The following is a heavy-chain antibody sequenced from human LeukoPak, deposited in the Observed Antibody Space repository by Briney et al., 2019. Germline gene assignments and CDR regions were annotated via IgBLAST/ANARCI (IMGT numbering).Heavy chain of an antibody. CDR2: IRYDGSNK. CDR3: AKRVRGGATNYYYYYYMDV. V-gene: IGHV3-30*02. CDR1: GFTFSSYG. Sequence: GGSLRLSCAASGFTFSSYGMHWVRQAPGKGLEWVAFIRYDGSNKYYADSVKGRFTISRDNSKSTLYLQMNSLRAEDTAVYYCAKRVRGGATNYYYYYYMDVWGKGTTVTISS. J-gene: IGHJ6*03. D-gene: IGHD3-10*01.